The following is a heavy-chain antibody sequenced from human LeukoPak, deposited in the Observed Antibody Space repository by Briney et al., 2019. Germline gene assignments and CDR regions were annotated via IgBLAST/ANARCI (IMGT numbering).Heavy chain of an antibody. Sequence: SETLSLTCTVSGGSISNYYWSWIRQPPGKGLEWIGYIFYSGSTNYNPSLKSRVTISVDTSKNQFSLQLTSVTAADTAVYYCARHPPRGTSGYPFDCWGQGTLVTVSS. V-gene: IGHV4-59*08. D-gene: IGHD3-22*01. CDR2: IFYSGST. J-gene: IGHJ4*02. CDR3: ARHPPRGTSGYPFDC. CDR1: GGSISNYY.